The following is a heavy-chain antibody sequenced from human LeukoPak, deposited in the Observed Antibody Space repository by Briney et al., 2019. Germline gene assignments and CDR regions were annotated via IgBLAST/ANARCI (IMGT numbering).Heavy chain of an antibody. Sequence: SETLSLTCAVYGGSFSGYYWSWIRQPPGKGLEWIGEINHSGSTNYNPSLKSRVTISVDTSKNQFSLKLSSVTAADTAVYYCARTPGSNTDRSLDYWGQGTLVTVSS. J-gene: IGHJ4*02. CDR3: ARTPGSNTDRSLDY. D-gene: IGHD3-16*02. V-gene: IGHV4-34*01. CDR2: INHSGST. CDR1: GGSFSGYY.